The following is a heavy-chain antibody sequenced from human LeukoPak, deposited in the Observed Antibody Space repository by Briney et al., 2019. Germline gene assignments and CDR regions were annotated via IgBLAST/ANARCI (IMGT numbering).Heavy chain of an antibody. CDR2: ISSSSSYI. V-gene: IGHV3-21*01. CDR3: ARCGDDYYDSSGYSPLGY. CDR1: GFTFSSYS. J-gene: IGHJ4*02. D-gene: IGHD3-22*01. Sequence: GGSLRLSCAASGFTFSSYSMNWVRQAPGKGLEGVSSISSSSSYIYYADSVKGRFTISRDNAKNSLYLQMNSLRAEDTAVYYCARCGDDYYDSSGYSPLGYWGQGTLVTVSS.